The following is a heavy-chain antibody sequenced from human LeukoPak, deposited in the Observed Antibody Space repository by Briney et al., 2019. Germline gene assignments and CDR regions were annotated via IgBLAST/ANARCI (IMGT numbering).Heavy chain of an antibody. CDR2: ISYDESDK. CDR3: AKDFRRADYYDSSGYYRMIDY. V-gene: IGHV3-30*18. D-gene: IGHD3-22*01. CDR1: GFTFRNYG. Sequence: PGGSLRLSCAVSGFTFRNYGMHWVRQAPGKGLEWVAVISYDESDKYYGDSVKGRFTISRDNSKNTLFLQMNGLRAEDTAVYFCAKDFRRADYYDSSGYYRMIDYWGQGTLVTVSS. J-gene: IGHJ4*02.